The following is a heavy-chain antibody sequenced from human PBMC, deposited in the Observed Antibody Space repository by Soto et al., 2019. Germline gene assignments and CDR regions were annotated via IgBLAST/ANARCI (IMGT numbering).Heavy chain of an antibody. CDR3: ARGDSTDCSNGVCSFFYNHDMDV. CDR2: INPKSGGT. Sequence: ASVKVSCKASGYSFTDYHIHWVRQAPGQGLEWLGRINPKSGGTSTAQKFQGWVTMTTDTSTSTASMELTRLTSDDTAIYYCARGDSTDCSNGVCSFFYNHDMDVWGQGTTVTVSS. J-gene: IGHJ6*02. CDR1: GYSFTDYH. V-gene: IGHV1-2*04. D-gene: IGHD2-8*01.